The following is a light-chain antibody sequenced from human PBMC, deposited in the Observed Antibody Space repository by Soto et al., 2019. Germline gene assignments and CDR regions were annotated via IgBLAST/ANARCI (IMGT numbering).Light chain of an antibody. CDR3: QQYGYSPIT. J-gene: IGKJ5*01. CDR2: AAS. V-gene: IGKV3-20*01. Sequence: EIVLTQSPATLYLSPGESATLSCRASRSVSSYLAWYQQKPGQAPSLLIYAASSRATGSPDRFSGGGSGTDFTLTISRLEPEDFAVYYCQQYGYSPITFGQGTRPEVK. CDR1: RSVSSY.